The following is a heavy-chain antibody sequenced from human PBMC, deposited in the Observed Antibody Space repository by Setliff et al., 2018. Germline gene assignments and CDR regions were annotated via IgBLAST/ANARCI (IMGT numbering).Heavy chain of an antibody. CDR3: ARDRISRYYDSGAHAFDI. Sequence: PGGSLRLSCAASGFTFSDHGMHWVRQAPGRGLEWVAFIQYDGIKTFHADSVQGRLSISRDNYRNTLYLQMNSLRAEDTAVYYCARDRISRYYDSGAHAFDIWGQGTMVTVSS. CDR2: IQYDGIKT. CDR1: GFTFSDHG. J-gene: IGHJ3*02. V-gene: IGHV3-30*02. D-gene: IGHD3-22*01.